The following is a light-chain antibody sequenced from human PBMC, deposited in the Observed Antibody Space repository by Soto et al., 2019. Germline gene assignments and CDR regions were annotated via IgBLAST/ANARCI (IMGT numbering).Light chain of an antibody. V-gene: IGLV2-11*01. CDR3: CSYAGSYTFV. CDR2: DVS. J-gene: IGLJ2*01. Sequence: QSVLTQPRSVSGSPGQSVTICCTGTSSDVGGYNYVSWYQQHPGKAPKLMIYDVSKRPSGVPDRFSGSKSGNTASLTISGLQAEDEADYYCCSYAGSYTFVFGGGTQLTVL. CDR1: SSDVGGYNY.